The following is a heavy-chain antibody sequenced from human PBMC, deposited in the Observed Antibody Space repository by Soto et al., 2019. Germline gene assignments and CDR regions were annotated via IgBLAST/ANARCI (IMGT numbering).Heavy chain of an antibody. D-gene: IGHD3-9*01. V-gene: IGHV1-2*02. CDR3: ARPPGYISDWYYFDL. Sequence: ASVKVSCKPSGYPFIDYYIHWVRQAPGQGFEWMGRISPKSGGTNYAQKFEGRVTMTWDTSLNTAYMELSSLKSDDTAVYYCARPPGYISDWYYFDLWGQGTRVTVSS. CDR1: GYPFIDYY. J-gene: IGHJ4*02. CDR2: ISPKSGGT.